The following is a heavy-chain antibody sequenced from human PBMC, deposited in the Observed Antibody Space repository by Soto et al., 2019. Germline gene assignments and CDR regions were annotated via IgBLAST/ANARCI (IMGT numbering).Heavy chain of an antibody. CDR2: ISYDGSNK. Sequence: PGGSLRLSCAASGFTFSSYAMHWVRQAPGKGLEWVAVISYDGSNKYNADSVKGRFTISRDNSKNTLYLQMNSLRAEDTAVYYCARGKAAAAASNYYYYGMDVWGQGTTVTVSS. J-gene: IGHJ6*02. CDR3: ARGKAAAAASNYYYYGMDV. D-gene: IGHD6-13*01. CDR1: GFTFSSYA. V-gene: IGHV3-30-3*01.